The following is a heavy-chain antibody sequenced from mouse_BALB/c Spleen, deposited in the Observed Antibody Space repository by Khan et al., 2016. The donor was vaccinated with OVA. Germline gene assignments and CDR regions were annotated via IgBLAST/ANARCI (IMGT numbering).Heavy chain of an antibody. CDR2: ISPGSGNT. CDR3: VREWGSWFPY. D-gene: IGHD1-3*01. CDR1: GYIFIDYN. V-gene: IGHV1-77*01. J-gene: IGHJ3*01. Sequence: VELVESGTELARPGASVKLSCKASGYIFIDYNINWVKQRTGQGLEWIGEISPGSGNTYYNEKFKGKATLTADKSSSTAYMQLSSLTSEDSAVYFCVREWGSWFPYWGQGTLVTVSA.